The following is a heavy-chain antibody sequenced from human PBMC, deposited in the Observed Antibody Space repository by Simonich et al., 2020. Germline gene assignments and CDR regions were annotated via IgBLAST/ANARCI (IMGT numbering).Heavy chain of an antibody. V-gene: IGHV1-8*03. J-gene: IGHJ3*02. D-gene: IGHD2-21*01. CDR3: ARNGLVGILKAFDI. Sequence: QVQLVQSGAEVKKPGASVKVSCKASGYTFPSYDINWVRQATGQGLEWMGWMNPNSGNTGYGQKFQGRVTITRNTSISTAYMELSSLRSEDTAVYYCARNGLVGILKAFDIWGQGTMVTVSS. CDR2: MNPNSGNT. CDR1: GYTFPSYD.